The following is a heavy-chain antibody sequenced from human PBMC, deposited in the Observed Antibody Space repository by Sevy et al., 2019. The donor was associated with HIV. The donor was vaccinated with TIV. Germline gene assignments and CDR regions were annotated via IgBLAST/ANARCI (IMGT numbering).Heavy chain of an antibody. CDR1: GFTFSSYA. CDR3: AKDGGHIVVVTARVFDY. J-gene: IGHJ4*02. Sequence: GGSLRLSCAASGFTFSSYAMSWVRQAPGKGLEWVSAISGRGYSTYYADSVKGRFTISRDNSKNTLYLQVNSLRAEDTAVYYCAKDGGHIVVVTARVFDYWGQGTLVTVSS. CDR2: ISGRGYST. D-gene: IGHD2-21*02. V-gene: IGHV3-23*01.